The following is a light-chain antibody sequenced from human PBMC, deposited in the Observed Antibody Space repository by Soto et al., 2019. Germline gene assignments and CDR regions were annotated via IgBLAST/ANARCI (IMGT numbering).Light chain of an antibody. Sequence: EIVMTQSPATLSVSPGERATLSCRASQSVSSNLAWYQQKPGQAPRLLIYGASTRATGIPARFSGSGSGTEFTLTISSLQSEDFAVYYCQQYNNWPLRVLYTFGQGTKLEIK. CDR1: QSVSSN. CDR2: GAS. J-gene: IGKJ2*01. V-gene: IGKV3-15*01. CDR3: QQYNNWPLRVLYT.